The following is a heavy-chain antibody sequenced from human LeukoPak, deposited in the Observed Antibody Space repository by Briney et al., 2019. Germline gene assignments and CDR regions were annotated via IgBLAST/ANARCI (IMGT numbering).Heavy chain of an antibody. CDR1: GGSISSYY. D-gene: IGHD3-16*02. Sequence: SETLSLTSTDSGGSISSYYWSWIRQPAGKGLEWIGRIYTNGWTNNITPLKSGVTMSVDTSKSQFSLKLSSVTAADTDVYYCARECIMITFGGIIAYNWFDPWGQGTLVTVSS. CDR3: ARECIMITFGGIIAYNWFDP. CDR2: IYTNGWT. J-gene: IGHJ5*02. V-gene: IGHV4-4*07.